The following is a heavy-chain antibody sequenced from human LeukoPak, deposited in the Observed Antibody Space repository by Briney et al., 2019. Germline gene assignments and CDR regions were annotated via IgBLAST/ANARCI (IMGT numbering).Heavy chain of an antibody. CDR2: INAYNGNS. J-gene: IGHJ4*02. CDR3: ARDDEVGGWELLDFDY. V-gene: IGHV1-18*01. Sequence: ASVKVSCKTSGYTFTYYVISWVRQAPGQGLEWMGWINAYNGNSNDAQKLQGRVTMTTDTSTSTAYMELRSLRSDDTAVYYCARDDEVGGWELLDFDYWGQGTLVTVSS. D-gene: IGHD1-26*01. CDR1: GYTFTYYV.